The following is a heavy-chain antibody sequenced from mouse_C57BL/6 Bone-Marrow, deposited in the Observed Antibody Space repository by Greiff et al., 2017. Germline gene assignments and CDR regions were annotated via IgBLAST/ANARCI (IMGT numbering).Heavy chain of an antibody. Sequence: VQLQQSGPELVKPGASVKISCKASGYTFTDYYMNWVKQSHGKSLEWIGDINPNNGGTSYNQKFKGKATLTVDKSSSTAYMELRSLTSEDSAVYYCAREGGYPYWYFDVWGTGTTVTVSS. CDR1: GYTFTDYY. D-gene: IGHD2-2*01. V-gene: IGHV1-26*01. J-gene: IGHJ1*03. CDR3: AREGGYPYWYFDV. CDR2: INPNNGGT.